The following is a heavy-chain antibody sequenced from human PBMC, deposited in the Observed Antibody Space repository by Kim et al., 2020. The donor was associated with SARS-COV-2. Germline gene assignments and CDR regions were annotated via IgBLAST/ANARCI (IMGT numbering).Heavy chain of an antibody. Sequence: SETLSLTCTVSGGSISSSSYYWGWIRQPPGKGLEWIGSIYYSGSTYYNPSLKRRVTISVDTSKNQFSLKLSSVTAADTAVYYCAGDQLEVWFGGGNWFDPWGQGTLVTVSS. CDR3: AGDQLEVWFGGGNWFDP. CDR2: IYYSGST. J-gene: IGHJ5*02. V-gene: IGHV4-39*07. D-gene: IGHD3-10*01. CDR1: GGSISSSSYY.